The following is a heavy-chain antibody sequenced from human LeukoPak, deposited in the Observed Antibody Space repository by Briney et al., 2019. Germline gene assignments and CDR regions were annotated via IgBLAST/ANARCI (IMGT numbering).Heavy chain of an antibody. Sequence: GESLKISCKASGYRFTSYWIGWVRQTPEKGLEYMGIIYPGDSDTRYSPSFQGQVTISADKSISTAYLQWSSLRASDTAIYYCARHPAGIIPAQPFDSWGQGTLVTVSS. CDR1: GYRFTSYW. CDR2: IYPGDSDT. D-gene: IGHD2-2*01. J-gene: IGHJ4*02. CDR3: ARHPAGIIPAQPFDS. V-gene: IGHV5-51*01.